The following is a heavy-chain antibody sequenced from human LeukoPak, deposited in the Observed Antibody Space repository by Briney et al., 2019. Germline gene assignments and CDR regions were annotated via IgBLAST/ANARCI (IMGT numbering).Heavy chain of an antibody. Sequence: PSETLSLTCTVSGGSISSYYWSWIRQPAGKGLEWIGRIYTSGSTNYNPSLKSRVTMSVDTSKNQFSLKLSSVTAADTAVYYCARASETGISYNWFDPWGQGTLVTVSS. CDR3: ARASETGISYNWFDP. CDR1: GGSISSYY. V-gene: IGHV4-4*07. CDR2: IYTSGST. D-gene: IGHD3-9*01. J-gene: IGHJ5*02.